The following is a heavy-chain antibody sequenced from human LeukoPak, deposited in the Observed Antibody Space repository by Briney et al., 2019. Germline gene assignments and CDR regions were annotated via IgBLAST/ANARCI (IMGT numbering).Heavy chain of an antibody. V-gene: IGHV3-30*03. J-gene: IGHJ4*02. CDR3: ARAWVTTEYYFDY. CDR2: ISYDGSNK. D-gene: IGHD4-17*01. CDR1: GFTFSSYG. Sequence: PGRSLRLSCAASGFTFSSYGMHWVRQAPGKGLEWVAVISYDGSNKYYADSVKGRFTISRDNSKNTLYLQMNSLRAEDTAVYYCARAWVTTEYYFDYWGQGTLVTVSS.